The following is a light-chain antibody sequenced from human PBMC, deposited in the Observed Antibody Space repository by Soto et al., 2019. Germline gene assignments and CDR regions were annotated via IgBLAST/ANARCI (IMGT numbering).Light chain of an antibody. CDR1: SSDVGGYNY. V-gene: IGLV2-11*01. CDR2: DVN. Sequence: QSALTQPRSVSGSPGQSITTSCTGTSSDVGGYNYVSWYQQHPGKAPKLMIYDVNKRPSGVPDRFSGSKSGNTASLTISGLQAEDEADYYCCSYAGSYTLVFGGGTKLTVL. CDR3: CSYAGSYTLV. J-gene: IGLJ2*01.